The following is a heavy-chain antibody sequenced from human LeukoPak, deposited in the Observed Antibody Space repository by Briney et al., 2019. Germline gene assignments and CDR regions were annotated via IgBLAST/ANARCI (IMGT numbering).Heavy chain of an antibody. CDR1: GYSFTTYW. V-gene: IGHV5-51*01. D-gene: IGHD6-13*01. Sequence: GESLKISCQGSGYSFTTYWIAWERQMPGKGLEWMGFIYPHDSDTRYSPSFQGLVTISADKSINTAYLEWSSLKASDTAIYYCARQGAAGKYYYYYMDVWGKGTTVTVSS. J-gene: IGHJ6*03. CDR3: ARQGAAGKYYYYYMDV. CDR2: IYPHDSDT.